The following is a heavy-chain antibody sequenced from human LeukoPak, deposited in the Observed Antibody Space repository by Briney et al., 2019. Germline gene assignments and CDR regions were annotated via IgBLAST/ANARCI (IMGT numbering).Heavy chain of an antibody. J-gene: IGHJ5*02. Sequence: SETLSLTCTVSGGSISSYYWSWIRQPPGKGLEWIGRIYTSGSTNYNPSLKSRVTISVDKSKNQFSLKLSSVTAADTAVYYCAKASIAAAGWFDPWGQGTLVTVSS. CDR3: AKASIAAAGWFDP. CDR2: IYTSGST. D-gene: IGHD6-13*01. V-gene: IGHV4-4*07. CDR1: GGSISSYY.